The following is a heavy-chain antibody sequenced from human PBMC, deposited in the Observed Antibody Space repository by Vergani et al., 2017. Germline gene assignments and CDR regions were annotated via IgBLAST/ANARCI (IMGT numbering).Heavy chain of an antibody. J-gene: IGHJ4*02. V-gene: IGHV3-9*01. CDR2: INWNSGFI. Sequence: EVRLVESGGGLIQPGGSLRLSCAASGFTFDDYAMHWVRQAPGKGLEWVSSINWNSGFIGYADSVKGRFTISRDNAKNSLYLQMNSLRAEDTAVYYCARAQQLWVRSLGYWGQGTLVTVSS. CDR1: GFTFDDYA. D-gene: IGHD5-18*01. CDR3: ARAQQLWVRSLGY.